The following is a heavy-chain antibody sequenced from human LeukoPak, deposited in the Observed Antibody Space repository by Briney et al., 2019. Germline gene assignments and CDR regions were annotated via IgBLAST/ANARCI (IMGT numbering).Heavy chain of an antibody. D-gene: IGHD3-9*01. CDR2: ISTSNSYI. V-gene: IGHV3-21*04. CDR1: GFTFSSYS. CDR3: ARGSQYDILTGYSEYYFDY. Sequence: GGSLRLSCAASGFTFSSYSMNWVRQAPGKGLEWVSSISTSNSYIYYADSVKGRFTISRDNAKNSLYLQMNSLRAEDTAVYYCARGSQYDILTGYSEYYFDYWGQGTLVTVSS. J-gene: IGHJ4*02.